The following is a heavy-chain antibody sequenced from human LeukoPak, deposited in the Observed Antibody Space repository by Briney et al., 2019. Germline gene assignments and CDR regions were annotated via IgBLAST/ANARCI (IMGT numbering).Heavy chain of an antibody. Sequence: GGSLRLSCAASGFTFSSYGMHWVRQAPGKGLEWVAFIRYDGSNKYYADSVKGRFTISRDNSKNTLYLQMNSLRAEDTAVYYCAKDGVRRLYSSAWYDDYSGQGTLVTVSS. V-gene: IGHV3-30*02. J-gene: IGHJ4*02. CDR3: AKDGVRRLYSSAWYDDY. D-gene: IGHD6-19*01. CDR2: IRYDGSNK. CDR1: GFTFSSYG.